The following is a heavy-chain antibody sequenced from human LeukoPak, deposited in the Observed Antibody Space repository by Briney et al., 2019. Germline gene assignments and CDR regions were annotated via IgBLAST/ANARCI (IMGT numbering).Heavy chain of an antibody. CDR2: IIPIFGTA. CDR3: ARDPAYYDSSGYYRDY. Sequence: SVKVPCKASGGTFSSYAISWVRQAPGQGLEWMGGIIPIFGTANYAQKFQGRVTITTDESTSTAYMELSSLRSEDTAVYYCARDPAYYDSSGYYRDYWGQGTLVTVSS. CDR1: GGTFSSYA. J-gene: IGHJ4*02. V-gene: IGHV1-69*05. D-gene: IGHD3-22*01.